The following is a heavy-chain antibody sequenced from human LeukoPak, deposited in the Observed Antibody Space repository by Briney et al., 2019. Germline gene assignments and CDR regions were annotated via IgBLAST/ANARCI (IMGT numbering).Heavy chain of an antibody. V-gene: IGHV1-2*02. CDR3: ATHSSSWYEAVRGPLDV. J-gene: IGHJ6*04. Sequence: ASVKVSCKASGYTFTGYYMHWVRQAPGQGLQWMGWINPNSGGTNYAQKFQGRVTMTRDTSISTAYMELSRLRSDDTAVYYCATHSSSWYEAVRGPLDVWGKGTTVTISS. D-gene: IGHD6-13*01. CDR2: INPNSGGT. CDR1: GYTFTGYY.